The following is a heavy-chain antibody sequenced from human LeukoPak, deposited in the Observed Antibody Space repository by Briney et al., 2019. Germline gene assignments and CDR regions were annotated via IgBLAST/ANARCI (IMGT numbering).Heavy chain of an antibody. CDR3: ARSLGSSWCPMVYYYYMDV. CDR1: GFTFSSYS. Sequence: PGGSLRFSCAASGFTFSSYSMNWVRQAPGKGLEWVSSISSSSSYIYYADSVKGRFTISRDNAKNSLYLQMNSLRAEDTAVYYCARSLGSSWCPMVYYYYMDVWGKGTTVTVSS. V-gene: IGHV3-21*01. D-gene: IGHD6-13*01. CDR2: ISSSSSYI. J-gene: IGHJ6*03.